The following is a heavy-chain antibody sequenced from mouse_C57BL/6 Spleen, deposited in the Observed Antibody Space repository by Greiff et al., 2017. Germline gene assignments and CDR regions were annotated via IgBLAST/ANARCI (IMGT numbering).Heavy chain of an antibody. CDR2: IWTGGGT. CDR3: ARYSNSYYYAMDY. D-gene: IGHD2-5*01. CDR1: GFSLTSYA. Sequence: QVQLQQSGPGLVAPSQSLSITCTVSGFSLTSYAISWVRQPPGKGLEWLGVIWTGGGTNYNSALKSRLSISKDNSKSQVFLKMNSLQTDDTARYYCARYSNSYYYAMDYWGQGTSVTVSS. V-gene: IGHV2-9-1*01. J-gene: IGHJ4*01.